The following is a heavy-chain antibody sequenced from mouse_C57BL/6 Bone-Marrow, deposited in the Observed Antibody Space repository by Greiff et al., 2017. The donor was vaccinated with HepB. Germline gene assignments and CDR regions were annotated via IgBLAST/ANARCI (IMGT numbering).Heavy chain of an antibody. CDR3: ARFYGSSGWYFDV. D-gene: IGHD1-1*01. Sequence: VQLQQPGAELVMPGASVKLSCKASGYTFTSYWMHWVKQRPGQGLEWIGEIDPSDSYTNYNQKFKGKSTLTVDKFSSTAYMQLSSLTSEDSAVYYCARFYGSSGWYFDVWGTGTTVTVAS. J-gene: IGHJ1*03. CDR2: IDPSDSYT. CDR1: GYTFTSYW. V-gene: IGHV1-69*01.